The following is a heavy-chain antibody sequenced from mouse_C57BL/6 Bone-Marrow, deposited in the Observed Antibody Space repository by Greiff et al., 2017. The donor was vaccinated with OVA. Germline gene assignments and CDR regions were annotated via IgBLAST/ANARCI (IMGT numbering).Heavy chain of an antibody. CDR3: VRRGYYYGSSDACYYAMDY. J-gene: IGHJ4*01. V-gene: IGHV10-1*01. Sequence: EVKLEESGGGLVQPKGSLKLSCAASGFSFNTYAMNWVRQAPGKGLEWVARIRSKSNNYASYYAASVKDRFTISRDDSESMLYLQMNNLNTEDTDMYYWVRRGYYYGSSDACYYAMDYWGQGTSVTVSS. D-gene: IGHD1-1*01. CDR2: IRSKSNNYAS. CDR1: GFSFNTYA.